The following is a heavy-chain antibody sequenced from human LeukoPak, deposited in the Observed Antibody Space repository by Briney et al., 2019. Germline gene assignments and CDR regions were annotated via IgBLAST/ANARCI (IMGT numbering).Heavy chain of an antibody. D-gene: IGHD3-22*01. CDR3: AKASYYYDSSGYYPGDGYFDY. J-gene: IGHJ4*02. CDR2: ISWNSGSI. V-gene: IGHV3-9*01. Sequence: AGGSLRLSCVASGFTFDDYAMHWVRQAPGKGLEWVSGISWNSGSIGYADSVKGRFTISRDNAKNSLYLQMNSLRAEDTALYYCAKASYYYDSSGYYPGDGYFDYWGQGTLVTVSS. CDR1: GFTFDDYA.